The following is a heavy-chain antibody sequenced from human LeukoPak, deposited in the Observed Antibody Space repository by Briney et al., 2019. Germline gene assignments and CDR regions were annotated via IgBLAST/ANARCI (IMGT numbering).Heavy chain of an antibody. CDR3: ARAHTIFGAPGAFDI. D-gene: IGHD3-3*01. CDR1: GYTFTSYY. Sequence: ASVKVSCKASGYTFTSYYMHWVRQAPGHGLEWMGIINPSGGSTSYAQKFQGRVTMTRDTSTSTVYMELSSLRAEDTAVYYCARAHTIFGAPGAFDIWGQGTMVTVSS. V-gene: IGHV1-46*01. J-gene: IGHJ3*02. CDR2: INPSGGST.